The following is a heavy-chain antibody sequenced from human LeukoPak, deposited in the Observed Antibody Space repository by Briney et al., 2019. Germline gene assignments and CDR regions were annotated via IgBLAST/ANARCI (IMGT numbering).Heavy chain of an antibody. CDR2: ISPYNGDT. J-gene: IGHJ4*02. V-gene: IGHV1-18*01. Sequence: GASVKVSCKASGYTFTNYAISWVRQAPGQGLEWMGWISPYNGDTNYAQKLQGRVTMTTDTSTSTAFMELRSLRSDDTAVYYCARDPNRSEAAHPFDSWGQGTLVTVSS. CDR1: GYTFTNYA. D-gene: IGHD1-14*01. CDR3: ARDPNRSEAAHPFDS.